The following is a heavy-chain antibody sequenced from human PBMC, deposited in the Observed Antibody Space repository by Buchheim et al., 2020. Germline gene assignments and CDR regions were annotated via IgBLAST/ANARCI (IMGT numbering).Heavy chain of an antibody. CDR1: GVSISSFNW. CDR2: VFHSGTT. V-gene: IGHV4-4*02. Sequence: QVQLQESGPGLVKPSGTLSLTCGVSGVSISSFNWWTWVRQPPGKGLEWIGEVFHSGTTHYIPSLWSRVTMSVDRSKNQFSLRLTSVTAADTAVYYCARIGATAGRDYFFDSWGQGTL. CDR3: ARIGATAGRDYFFDS. J-gene: IGHJ4*02. D-gene: IGHD6-13*01.